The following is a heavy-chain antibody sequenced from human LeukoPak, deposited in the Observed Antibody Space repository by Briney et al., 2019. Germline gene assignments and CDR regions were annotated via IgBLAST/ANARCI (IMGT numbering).Heavy chain of an antibody. J-gene: IGHJ5*02. V-gene: IGHV4-61*05. D-gene: IGHD4-17*01. Sequence: SETLSLTCTVSGGSISSSSYYWGWIRQPPGKGLEWIGYIYYSGSTNYNPSLKSRVTISADTSKNQFSLELSSVTAADTAVYYCARRAWTVTTTWFDPWGQGTLVTVSS. CDR2: IYYSGST. CDR1: GGSISSSSYY. CDR3: ARRAWTVTTTWFDP.